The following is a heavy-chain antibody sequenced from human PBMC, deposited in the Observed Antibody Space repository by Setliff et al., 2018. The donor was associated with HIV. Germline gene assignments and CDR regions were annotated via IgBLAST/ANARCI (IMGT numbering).Heavy chain of an antibody. CDR1: GGSISSGSYY. Sequence: SETLSLTCTVSGGSISSGSYYWNWIRQPAGKGLEWIGRIYTSGSTNYNPSIKGRVTVSVDTSKNQFSLKLSSVTAADTAVYYCAREDYYYYGMDVWGQGTTVTVSS. V-gene: IGHV4-61*02. J-gene: IGHJ6*02. CDR2: IYTSGST. CDR3: AREDYYYYGMDV.